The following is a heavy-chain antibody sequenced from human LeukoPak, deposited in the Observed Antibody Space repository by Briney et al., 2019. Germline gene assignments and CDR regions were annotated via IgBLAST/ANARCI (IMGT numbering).Heavy chain of an antibody. D-gene: IGHD1-26*01. Sequence: GGSLRLSCAASGFTFSSYSMNWVRQAPGKGLEWVSSISSSSSYIYYADSVKGRFTISRDNAKNSLYLQMNSLRAEDTAVYYCALLARSAAKGSFDYWGQGTLVTVSS. V-gene: IGHV3-21*01. CDR1: GFTFSSYS. CDR3: ALLARSAAKGSFDY. CDR2: ISSSSSYI. J-gene: IGHJ4*02.